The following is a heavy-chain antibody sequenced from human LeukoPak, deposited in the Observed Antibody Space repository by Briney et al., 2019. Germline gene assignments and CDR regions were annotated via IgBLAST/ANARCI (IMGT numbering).Heavy chain of an antibody. V-gene: IGHV4-39*07. J-gene: IGHJ4*02. Sequence: PSETLSLTCTVSGGSISSSSYYWGWLRQPPGKGLEWFGSIYYSGSTYYNPSLKSRVTISVDTSKNQFSLKLSSVTAADTAVYYCARAYPLPKPDYWGQGTLVTVSS. CDR2: IYYSGST. CDR3: ARAYPLPKPDY. CDR1: GGSISSSSYY.